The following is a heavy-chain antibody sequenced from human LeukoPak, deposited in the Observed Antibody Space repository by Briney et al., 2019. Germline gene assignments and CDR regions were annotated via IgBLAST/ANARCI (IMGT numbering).Heavy chain of an antibody. Sequence: GGSLRLSCAASGFTFSSYAMHWVRQAPGKGLEWVAVISYDGSNKYYADSVKGRFTISRDNSKNTLYLQVNSLRAEDTAVYYCARGDPWSGSNHYYYYYGMDVWGQGTTVTVSS. CDR2: ISYDGSNK. D-gene: IGHD3-3*01. V-gene: IGHV3-30-3*01. CDR3: ARGDPWSGSNHYYYYYGMDV. J-gene: IGHJ6*02. CDR1: GFTFSSYA.